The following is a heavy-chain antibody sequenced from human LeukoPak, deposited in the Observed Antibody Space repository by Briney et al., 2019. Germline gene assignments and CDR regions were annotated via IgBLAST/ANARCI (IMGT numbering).Heavy chain of an antibody. CDR1: GFTVSTNY. V-gene: IGHV3-53*01. J-gene: IGHJ4*02. Sequence: PGGSLRLSCAASGFTVSTNYMSWVRQAPGKGLEWVSVIYSAGSTDSADSVKGRFTISRDKSKNTLYLQMNSLRAEDTAVYYCARIFEKWPYYFDYWGQGTLVTVS. CDR2: IYSAGST. CDR3: ARIFEKWPYYFDY. D-gene: IGHD3-9*01.